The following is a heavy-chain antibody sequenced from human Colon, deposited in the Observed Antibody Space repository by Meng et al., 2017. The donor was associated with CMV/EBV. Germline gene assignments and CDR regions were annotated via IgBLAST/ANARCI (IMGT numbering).Heavy chain of an antibody. CDR3: AKDLMLGFGSGTQYYFDS. CDR2: IRYDGSDA. V-gene: IGHV3-30*02. J-gene: IGHJ4*02. Sequence: GGSLRLSCAASGFSLSTYAMNWVRQAPGKGLEWAAFIRYDGSDAWYADFVKGRFTISRDNFKNTLYLQMNSLSAEDTALYYCAKDLMLGFGSGTQYYFDSWGQGTLVTVSS. CDR1: GFSLSTYA. D-gene: IGHD3-10*01.